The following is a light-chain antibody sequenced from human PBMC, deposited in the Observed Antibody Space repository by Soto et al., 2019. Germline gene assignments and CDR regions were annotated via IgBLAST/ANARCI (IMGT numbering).Light chain of an antibody. CDR2: EDS. Sequence: SYELAQPPSVSVAPGQTARITRGGNNIGSKSVHWYRQKPGQAPVLVVYEDSDRPSGIPERFSGSNSGNTATLTISRVEAGDEADYYCQVWDSSSDHLYVFGTGTKVTVL. J-gene: IGLJ1*01. CDR3: QVWDSSSDHLYV. CDR1: NIGSKS. V-gene: IGLV3-21*02.